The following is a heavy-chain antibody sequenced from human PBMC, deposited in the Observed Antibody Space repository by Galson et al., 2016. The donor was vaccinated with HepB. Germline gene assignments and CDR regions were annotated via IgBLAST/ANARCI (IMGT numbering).Heavy chain of an antibody. CDR1: GFIFSNYA. D-gene: IGHD1-1*01. J-gene: IGHJ4*02. CDR3: GKDYKWNVDY. V-gene: IGHV3-23*01. CDR2: ILGGGDTT. Sequence: SLRLSCAASGFIFSNYAMSWVRQAPGKGLEWVSGILGGGDTTYYAEYVKGRFTSSRDNSKNTLYLQMNNLRAEDTAVYYCGKDYKWNVDYWGQGTLVTVSS.